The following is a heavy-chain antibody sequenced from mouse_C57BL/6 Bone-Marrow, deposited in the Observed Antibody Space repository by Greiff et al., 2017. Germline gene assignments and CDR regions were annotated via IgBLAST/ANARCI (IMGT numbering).Heavy chain of an antibody. V-gene: IGHV2-9-1*01. Sequence: VMLVESGPGLVAPSQSLSITCTVSGFSLTSYAISWVRQPPGKGLEWLGVIWTGGGTNYNSALKSRLSISKDNSKSQVFLKMNSLQTDDTARYXCARNHYYGSSHYWYFDVWGTGTTVTVSS. J-gene: IGHJ1*03. CDR1: GFSLTSYA. D-gene: IGHD1-1*01. CDR2: IWTGGGT. CDR3: ARNHYYGSSHYWYFDV.